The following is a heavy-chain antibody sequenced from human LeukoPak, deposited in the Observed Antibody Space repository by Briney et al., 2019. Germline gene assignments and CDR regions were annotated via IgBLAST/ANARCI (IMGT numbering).Heavy chain of an antibody. V-gene: IGHV3-7*01. Sequence: GGSXXLSCAASGFTFTSXWMSXVXLXPGKGLEWVANIKQDGSEKNYVDSVKGRFTISRDNAKNSMSLQMNSLRAEDTAVYYCARDPGSGGPLSYWGQGTLVTVSS. D-gene: IGHD3-3*01. J-gene: IGHJ4*02. CDR3: ARDPGSGGPLSY. CDR2: IKQDGSEK. CDR1: GFTFTSXW.